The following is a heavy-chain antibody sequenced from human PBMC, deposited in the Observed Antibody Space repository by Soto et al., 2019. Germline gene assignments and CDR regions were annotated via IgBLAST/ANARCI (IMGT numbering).Heavy chain of an antibody. CDR1: GFTFRSFS. CDR3: ARDLADVHLWDAFDV. J-gene: IGHJ3*01. D-gene: IGHD6-13*01. Sequence: EVHLVESGGGVVKPGGSLRLSCAASGFTFRSFSMNWVRQAPGKGLEWVSSMSPTYTYIHYAESVKGRFTIYRDNAKNSLYLQMNSLRVEDTAVYYCARDLADVHLWDAFDVWGHGTRVTVSS. CDR2: MSPTYTYI. V-gene: IGHV3-21*01.